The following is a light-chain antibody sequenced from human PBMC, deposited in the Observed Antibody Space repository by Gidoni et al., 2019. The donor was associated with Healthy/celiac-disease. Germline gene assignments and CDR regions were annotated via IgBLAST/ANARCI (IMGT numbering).Light chain of an antibody. CDR3: QQYNNWPPIT. Sequence: EIVMTQSPATLSVSPGERATLSCRASQSVSSNLAWYQQKPGQAPRRLIYGASTRATGIPARFSGSGSGTEFTLTISSLQSEDFAVYYWQQYNNWPPITFGQGTRLEIK. CDR2: GAS. J-gene: IGKJ5*01. CDR1: QSVSSN. V-gene: IGKV3-15*01.